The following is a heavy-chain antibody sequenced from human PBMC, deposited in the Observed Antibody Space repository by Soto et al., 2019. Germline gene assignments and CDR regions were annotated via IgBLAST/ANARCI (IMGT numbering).Heavy chain of an antibody. CDR3: AKFRVVGGNWFDP. D-gene: IGHD3-10*01. Sequence: AAMKGSFKVSGDTLTELSMHWVRQAPGKGLDCMGGFDPEDGETIYAQKFQGRVKMTEDTSKETAYMELSSLSSEDTAVYYGAKFRVVGGNWFDPWG. CDR2: FDPEDGET. V-gene: IGHV1-24*01. CDR1: GDTLTELS. J-gene: IGHJ5*02.